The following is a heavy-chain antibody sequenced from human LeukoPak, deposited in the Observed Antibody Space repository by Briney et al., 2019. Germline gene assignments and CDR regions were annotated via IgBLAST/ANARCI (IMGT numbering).Heavy chain of an antibody. J-gene: IGHJ5*02. CDR2: IKQDGSEK. Sequence: PGGSLRLSCAASGFTFSSYWMSWVRQAPGKGLEWVANIKQDGSEKYYVDSVKGRFTISRDNAKNSLYLQMNSLRAEDTAVYYCAKDPTIFGVVTPPNVWFDPWGQGTLVTVSS. CDR3: AKDPTIFGVVTPPNVWFDP. V-gene: IGHV3-7*01. D-gene: IGHD3-3*01. CDR1: GFTFSSYW.